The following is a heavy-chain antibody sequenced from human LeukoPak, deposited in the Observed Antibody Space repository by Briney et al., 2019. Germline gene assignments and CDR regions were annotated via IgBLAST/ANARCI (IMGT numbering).Heavy chain of an antibody. CDR3: ARPPLSGSYVGPFDY. CDR1: GFTFSSYN. Sequence: GGSLRLSCAASGFTFSSYNMNWVRQAPGKGLEWVSSISSSSSYIYYADSVKGRFTISRDNAKNSLYLQMNSLRAEDTAVYYCARPPLSGSYVGPFDYWGQGTLVTVSS. J-gene: IGHJ4*02. CDR2: ISSSSSYI. D-gene: IGHD1-26*01. V-gene: IGHV3-21*01.